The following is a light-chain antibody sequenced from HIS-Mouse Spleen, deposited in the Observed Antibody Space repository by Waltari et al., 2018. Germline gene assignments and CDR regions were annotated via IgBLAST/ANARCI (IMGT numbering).Light chain of an antibody. CDR3: YSTDSSGNHRV. V-gene: IGLV3-10*01. Sequence: SYELTQPPSVSVSPGQTARITCSGDALPKKYAYWYQQKSGQAPVLVIYEDSKRPSGIPGRVAGSSSGTMATLTISGAQVEDEADYYWYSTDSSGNHRVFGGGTKLTVL. CDR1: ALPKKY. J-gene: IGLJ2*01. CDR2: EDS.